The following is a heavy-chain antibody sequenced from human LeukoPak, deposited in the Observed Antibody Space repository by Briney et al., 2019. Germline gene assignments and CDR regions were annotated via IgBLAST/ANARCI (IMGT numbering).Heavy chain of an antibody. CDR3: ASALLTTGTTFHYYYYMDV. CDR1: GGSISSYY. Sequence: TSETLSLTCTVSGGSISSYYWSWIRQPPGKGLEWIGYIYYSGSTNYNPSLKSRVTISVDTSKNQFSLKLSSVTAADTAVYYCASALLTTGTTFHYYYYMDVWGKGTTVTVSS. V-gene: IGHV4-59*01. D-gene: IGHD1-1*01. CDR2: IYYSGST. J-gene: IGHJ6*03.